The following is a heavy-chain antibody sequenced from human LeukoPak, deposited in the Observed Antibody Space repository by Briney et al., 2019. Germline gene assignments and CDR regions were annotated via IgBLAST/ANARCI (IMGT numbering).Heavy chain of an antibody. Sequence: SETLSLTCTVSGYSISTGYYWSWIRQPPGKGLEWIGYIYYSGSTNYNPSLKSRVTISVDTSKNQFSLKLSSVSAADTAVYYCARGGFVSMVRGVINYFDYWGQGTLVTVSS. CDR3: ARGGFVSMVRGVINYFDY. V-gene: IGHV4-61*01. CDR1: GYSISTGYY. J-gene: IGHJ4*02. D-gene: IGHD3-10*01. CDR2: IYYSGST.